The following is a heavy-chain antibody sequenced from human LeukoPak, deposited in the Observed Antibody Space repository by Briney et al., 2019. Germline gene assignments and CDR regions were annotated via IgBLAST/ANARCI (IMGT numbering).Heavy chain of an antibody. J-gene: IGHJ6*02. Sequence: GSSVTVSCKASGGTFNYAFSWVRQAPGQGLEWVGRIIPIIDMANYAPNFQGRVTITADKSTNTAYMELTSLRSEDSAVYYCARARQVTRDYYFYGMDVWGQGTTVTVSS. CDR3: ARARQVTRDYYFYGMDV. CDR1: GGTFNYA. V-gene: IGHV1-69*04. CDR2: IIPIIDMA.